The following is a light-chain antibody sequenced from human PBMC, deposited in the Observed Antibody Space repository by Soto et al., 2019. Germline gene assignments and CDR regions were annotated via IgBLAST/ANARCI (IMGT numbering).Light chain of an antibody. CDR1: QSVSSY. CDR2: DAS. Sequence: EIVLTQSPATLSLSPGERATLSCRASQSVSSYLAWYQQKPGQAPRLLIYDASNRATGIPARFSGSGSGTDFTLTISSLEPEDFAVYYCQKLSNWPPITLGQGTRLEIK. J-gene: IGKJ5*01. CDR3: QKLSNWPPIT. V-gene: IGKV3-11*01.